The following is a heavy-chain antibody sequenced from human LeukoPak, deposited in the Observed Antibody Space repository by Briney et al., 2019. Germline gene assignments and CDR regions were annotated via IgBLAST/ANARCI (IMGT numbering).Heavy chain of an antibody. CDR1: GFTFSSCG. CDR2: IRFDGTNK. CDR3: ACSQGGDDFWSGYPDY. D-gene: IGHD3-3*01. V-gene: IGHV3-30*02. J-gene: IGHJ4*02. Sequence: GGSLRLSCGASGFTFSSCGMHWVRQAPGKGLEWVAFIRFDGTNKYVDSVTGRFTISRDNSKNTLYLQMNSLRAEDTAVYYCACSQGGDDFWSGYPDYWGQGTLVTVSS.